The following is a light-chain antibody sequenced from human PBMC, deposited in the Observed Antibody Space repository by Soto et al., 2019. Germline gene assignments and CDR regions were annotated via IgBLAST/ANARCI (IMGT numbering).Light chain of an antibody. Sequence: EMVLTQSPVTLSLSQGERATLSCRASQSVSGYVAWYQQKLGQAPRLLIYDASSRANGIPARFSGSGSGKEFTLTISSLQSEDFAVYHCQQYSNWPLITFGQGTLLE. J-gene: IGKJ5*01. V-gene: IGKV3-11*01. CDR2: DAS. CDR3: QQYSNWPLIT. CDR1: QSVSGY.